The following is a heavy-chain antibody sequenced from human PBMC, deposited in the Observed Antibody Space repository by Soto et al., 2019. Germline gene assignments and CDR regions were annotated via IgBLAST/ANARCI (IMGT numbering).Heavy chain of an antibody. CDR1: GFTFSAHT. J-gene: IGHJ4*02. V-gene: IGHV3-48*02. Sequence: PGGSLRLSXAASGFTFSAHTMVWVRQAPGKGLEWVSYIGIDTITKHYADSVKGRFTISRDNAKNSLYLQMDSLRDEDTAVYYCARDQADKDCTSTSCFSPLDCWGQGTLVTVSS. D-gene: IGHD2-2*01. CDR3: ARDQADKDCTSTSCFSPLDC. CDR2: IGIDTITK.